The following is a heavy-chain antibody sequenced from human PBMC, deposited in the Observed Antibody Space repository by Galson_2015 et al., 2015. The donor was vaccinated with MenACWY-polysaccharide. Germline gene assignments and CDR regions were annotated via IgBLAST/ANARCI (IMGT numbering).Heavy chain of an antibody. J-gene: IGHJ4*02. CDR3: ARAKSSGSYSDY. V-gene: IGHV3-53*01. Sequence: SLRLSCEASGFTVSSNYMSWVRQAPGKGLEWVSVIYSGGSTYYADSVKGRFTISRDNSKNTLYLQMNSLRAEDTAVYYCARAKSSGSYSDYWGQGTLVTVSS. D-gene: IGHD1-26*01. CDR2: IYSGGST. CDR1: GFTVSSNY.